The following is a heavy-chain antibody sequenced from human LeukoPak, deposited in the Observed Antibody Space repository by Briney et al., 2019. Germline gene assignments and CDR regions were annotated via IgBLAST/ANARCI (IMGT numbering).Heavy chain of an antibody. Sequence: GASVKVSCKASGYTFTSYYMHWVRQAPGQGLEWMGIINPSGGSTSYAQRFQGRVTMTRDTSTSTVYMELSSLRSEDTAVYYCARAGRGNTAMVTRPFDYWGQGTLVTVSS. CDR3: ARAGRGNTAMVTRPFDY. J-gene: IGHJ4*02. CDR1: GYTFTSYY. CDR2: INPSGGST. D-gene: IGHD5-18*01. V-gene: IGHV1-46*01.